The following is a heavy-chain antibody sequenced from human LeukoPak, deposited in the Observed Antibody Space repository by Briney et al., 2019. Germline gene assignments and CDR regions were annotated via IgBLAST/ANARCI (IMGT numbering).Heavy chain of an antibody. CDR1: GFTFSSYA. V-gene: IGHV3-23*01. Sequence: GSLRLSCAASGFTFSSYAMSWVRQAPGKGLEWVSGISGSGDNTYYADSVKGRFTISRDNSKNALYVQVNSLGTEDTAAYYCAKGSYYDSSGSFYFDYWGQGTLVTVSS. D-gene: IGHD3-22*01. J-gene: IGHJ4*02. CDR3: AKGSYYDSSGSFYFDY. CDR2: ISGSGDNT.